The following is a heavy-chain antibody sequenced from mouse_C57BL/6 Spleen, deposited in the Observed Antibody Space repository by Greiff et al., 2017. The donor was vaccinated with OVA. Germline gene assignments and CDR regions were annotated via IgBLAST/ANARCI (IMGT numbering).Heavy chain of an antibody. Sequence: QVQLQQPGAELVKPGASVKLSCKASGYTFTSYWMHWVKQSPGRGLEWIGRFDPNNGGTKYNEKFKSKATLTVDKPSSTAYMQLSSLTSEDSVVYVWARESKLGRYFDVWGKGTTVTVSS. CDR3: ARESKLGRYFDV. J-gene: IGHJ1*03. D-gene: IGHD4-1*01. CDR2: FDPNNGGT. CDR1: GYTFTSYW. V-gene: IGHV1-72*01.